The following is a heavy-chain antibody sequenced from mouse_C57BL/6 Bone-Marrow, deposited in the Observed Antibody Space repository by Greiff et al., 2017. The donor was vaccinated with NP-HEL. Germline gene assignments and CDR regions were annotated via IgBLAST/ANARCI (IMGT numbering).Heavy chain of an antibody. V-gene: IGHV5-4*03. Sequence: EVKVVESGGGLVKPGGSLKLSCAASGFTFSSYAMSWVRQTPEKRLEWVATISDGGSYTYYPDNVKGRVTISRDNAKNNLYLQMSHLKSEDTAMYYCARGDGSSFHFDYWGQGTTLTVSS. D-gene: IGHD1-1*01. CDR3: ARGDGSSFHFDY. CDR1: GFTFSSYA. J-gene: IGHJ2*01. CDR2: ISDGGSYT.